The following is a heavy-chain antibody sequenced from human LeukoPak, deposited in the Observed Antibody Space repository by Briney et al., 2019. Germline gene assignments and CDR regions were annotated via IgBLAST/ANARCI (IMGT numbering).Heavy chain of an antibody. CDR2: IYYSGST. Sequence: SETLSLTCTVSGGSINTYYWGWIRQPPGKGLEWIGSIYYSGSTYYNPSLKSRVTISVDTSKNQFSLKLNSVTAADTAVFYCVRHLAYSSNWLSYFDYWGLGTLVTVSS. CDR3: VRHLAYSSNWLSYFDY. J-gene: IGHJ4*02. V-gene: IGHV4-39*01. D-gene: IGHD6-13*01. CDR1: GGSINTYY.